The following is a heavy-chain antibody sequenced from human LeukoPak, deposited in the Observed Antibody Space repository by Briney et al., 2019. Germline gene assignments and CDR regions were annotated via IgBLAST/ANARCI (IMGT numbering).Heavy chain of an antibody. V-gene: IGHV4-59*01. Sequence: SETLSLTCTVSGGSISSYYWSWIRQPPGKGLEWIGYIYYSGSTNYNPSLKSRVTISVDTSKNQFSLKLSSVTAADTAVYYCARGFSDGSGSYFSALVYYYYYGIDVWGQGTTVTVSS. J-gene: IGHJ6*02. CDR3: ARGFSDGSGSYFSALVYYYYYGIDV. CDR2: IYYSGST. CDR1: GGSISSYY. D-gene: IGHD3-10*01.